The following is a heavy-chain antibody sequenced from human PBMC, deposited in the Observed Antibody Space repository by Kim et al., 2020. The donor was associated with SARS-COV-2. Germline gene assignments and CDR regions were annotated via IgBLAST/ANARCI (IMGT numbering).Heavy chain of an antibody. J-gene: IGHJ6*02. CDR1: GFTFSSYW. V-gene: IGHV3-74*01. CDR2: INSDGSST. CDR3: ARERGRCSSTCSRYYYYGMDV. Sequence: GGSLRLSCAASGFTFSSYWMHWVRQAPGKGLVWVSRINSDGSSTSYADSVKGRFTISRDNAKNTLYLQMNSLRAEDTAVYYCARERGRCSSTCSRYYYYGMDVWGQGTTVTVSS. D-gene: IGHD2-2*01.